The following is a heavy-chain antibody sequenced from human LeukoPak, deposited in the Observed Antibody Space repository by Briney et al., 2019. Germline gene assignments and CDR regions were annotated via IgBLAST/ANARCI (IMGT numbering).Heavy chain of an antibody. D-gene: IGHD2-15*01. CDR3: AAGGPTYCSGGSCYGY. Sequence: ASVKVSCKASGYTFTSYGISWVRQAPGQGLEWMGWISAYNGNTNYAQKLQGRVIMTTDTSTSTAYMELRSLRSDDTAVYYCAAGGPTYCSGGSCYGYWGQGTLVTVSS. CDR1: GYTFTSYG. J-gene: IGHJ4*02. CDR2: ISAYNGNT. V-gene: IGHV1-18*01.